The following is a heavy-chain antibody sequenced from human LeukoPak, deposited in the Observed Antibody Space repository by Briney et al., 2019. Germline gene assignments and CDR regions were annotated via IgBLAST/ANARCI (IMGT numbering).Heavy chain of an antibody. Sequence: GGSLRLSCAASGFTFSSYGMHWVRQAPGKGLEWVAFIRYDGSNKYYADSVKGRFTISRDNSKNTLYLQMNRLRAEDTAVYYCAKWVGATTIYYHYMDVWGKGTTVTVSS. V-gene: IGHV3-30*02. D-gene: IGHD1-26*01. CDR2: IRYDGSNK. CDR3: AKWVGATTIYYHYMDV. CDR1: GFTFSSYG. J-gene: IGHJ6*03.